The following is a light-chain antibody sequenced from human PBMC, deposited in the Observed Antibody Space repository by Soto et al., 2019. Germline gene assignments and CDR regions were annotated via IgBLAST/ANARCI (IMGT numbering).Light chain of an antibody. J-gene: IGKJ1*01. CDR1: QSIRSW. V-gene: IGKV1-5*03. Sequence: DIQMTQSPSTLSASVGDRVTITCRASQSIRSWLAWYQQKPGKAPKLLIYKASSLESGVPSRFSGSGSGTEFTLTISSLQPDDFATYYCQQYNSYPWTFGQGTKVYSK. CDR3: QQYNSYPWT. CDR2: KAS.